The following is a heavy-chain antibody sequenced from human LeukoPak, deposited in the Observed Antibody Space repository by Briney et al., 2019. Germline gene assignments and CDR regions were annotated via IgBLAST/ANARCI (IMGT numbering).Heavy chain of an antibody. V-gene: IGHV1-69*05. CDR1: GGTFSSYA. D-gene: IGHD3-22*01. Sequence: SSVKVSCKASGGTFSSYAISWVRQAPGQGLEWMGGIIPIFGTANYAQKFQGRVTITTDESTSTAYMELSSLRSEDTAVYYCARDPYYDSSGSTFDDAFDIWGQGTMVTVSS. J-gene: IGHJ3*02. CDR3: ARDPYYDSSGSTFDDAFDI. CDR2: IIPIFGTA.